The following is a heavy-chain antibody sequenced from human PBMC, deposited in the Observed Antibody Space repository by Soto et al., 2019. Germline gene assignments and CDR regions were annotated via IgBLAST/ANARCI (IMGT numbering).Heavy chain of an antibody. D-gene: IGHD3-22*01. Sequence: QVQLVQSGAEVKKPGASVKVSCKASGYTFTSYGISWVRQAPGQGLEWMGWISAYNGNTNYAQKPQGRVTMTTDTSTSTAYMELSSLRSDDTAVYYCARELDYYDSSGYYASFDYWGQGTLVTVSS. CDR3: ARELDYYDSSGYYASFDY. CDR2: ISAYNGNT. V-gene: IGHV1-18*01. J-gene: IGHJ4*02. CDR1: GYTFTSYG.